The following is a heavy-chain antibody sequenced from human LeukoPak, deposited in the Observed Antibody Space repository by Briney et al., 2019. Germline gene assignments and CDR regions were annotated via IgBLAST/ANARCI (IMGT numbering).Heavy chain of an antibody. Sequence: PSETLTLTCTVSGGSISSSSYYWGWLRQPPGKRLEWIGRSYYSGSTYYNPSLKSRVPLSVDTPKNQFSLKRSSATAADTAVHYCARQTDYYDSSGYYIDAFDIWGQGTMVTVSS. CDR3: ARQTDYYDSSGYYIDAFDI. D-gene: IGHD3-22*01. CDR1: GGSISSSSYY. J-gene: IGHJ3*02. CDR2: SYYSGST. V-gene: IGHV4-39*01.